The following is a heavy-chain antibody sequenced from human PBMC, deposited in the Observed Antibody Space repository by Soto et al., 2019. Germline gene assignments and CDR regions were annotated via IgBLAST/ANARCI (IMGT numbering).Heavy chain of an antibody. Sequence: PSETLSLTCAVSGGSISSGGYSWSWIRQPPGKGLEWIGYIYHSGSTYYNPSLKSRVTISVDRSKNQFSLKLSSVTAADTAVYYCATRPPGERYFGVLDFWGQGTLVTVSS. CDR1: GGSISSGGYS. D-gene: IGHD3-3*01. CDR2: IYHSGST. V-gene: IGHV4-30-2*01. CDR3: ATRPPGERYFGVLDF. J-gene: IGHJ4*02.